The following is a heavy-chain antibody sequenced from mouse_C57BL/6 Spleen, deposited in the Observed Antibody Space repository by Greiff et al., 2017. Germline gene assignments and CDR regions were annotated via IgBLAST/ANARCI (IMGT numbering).Heavy chain of an antibody. CDR2: IDPSDSYT. Sequence: QVQLQQPGAELVKPGASVKLSCKASGYTFTSYWMQWVKQRPGQGLEWIGEIDPSDSYTNYNQKFKGKATLTVDTSSSTAYMQLSSLTSEDSAVYYCARDTTVARYFDVWGTGTTVTVSS. CDR3: ARDTTVARYFDV. V-gene: IGHV1-50*01. D-gene: IGHD1-1*01. J-gene: IGHJ1*03. CDR1: GYTFTSYW.